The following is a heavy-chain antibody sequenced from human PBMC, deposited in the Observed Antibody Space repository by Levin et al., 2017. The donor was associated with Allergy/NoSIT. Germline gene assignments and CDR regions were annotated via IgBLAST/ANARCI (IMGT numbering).Heavy chain of an antibody. CDR1: GFTFSSYE. D-gene: IGHD3-3*01. CDR3: ARQLGNFWSGYNYVDY. J-gene: IGHJ4*02. CDR2: ISSTGSTI. Sequence: PGGSLRLSCAASGFTFSSYEMNWVRRAPGKGLEWVSYISSTGSTIYSADSVKGRFTISRDNAKNSLYLHMNILRAEDTAVYYCARQLGNFWSGYNYVDYWGQGALVTVSS. V-gene: IGHV3-48*03.